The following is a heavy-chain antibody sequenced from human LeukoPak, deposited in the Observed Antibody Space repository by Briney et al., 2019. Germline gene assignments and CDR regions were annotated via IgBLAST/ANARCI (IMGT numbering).Heavy chain of an antibody. D-gene: IGHD2-15*01. CDR1: GYTFTGYY. Sequence: GASVKVSCKASGYTFTGYYMHWVRQAPGQGLEWMGRINPNSGGTNYVQKFQGRVTMTRDTSISTAYMELSRLRSDDTAVYYCARELLPRAFDYWGQGTLVTVSS. J-gene: IGHJ4*02. CDR2: INPNSGGT. V-gene: IGHV1-2*06. CDR3: ARELLPRAFDY.